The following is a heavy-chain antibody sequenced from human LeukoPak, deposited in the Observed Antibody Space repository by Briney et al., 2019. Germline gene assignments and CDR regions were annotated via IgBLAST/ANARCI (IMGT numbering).Heavy chain of an antibody. CDR2: IYSSGGT. Sequence: GGSLRLSCEASGFSLSDYAMTWVRQAPGKGLEWVSSIYSSGGTNYADSVKGRFTISRDDSKNTLYLQMNSLRAEDTAVYYCARGRWSSGYYRYYFDYWGQGTLVTVSS. J-gene: IGHJ4*02. V-gene: IGHV3-23*05. CDR1: GFSLSDYA. CDR3: ARGRWSSGYYRYYFDY. D-gene: IGHD3-22*01.